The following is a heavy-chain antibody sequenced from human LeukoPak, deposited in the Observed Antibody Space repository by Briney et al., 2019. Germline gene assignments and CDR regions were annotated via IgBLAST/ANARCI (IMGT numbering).Heavy chain of an antibody. J-gene: IGHJ3*02. CDR2: ISAYNGNT. CDR1: GYTFTSYG. V-gene: IGHV1-18*01. CDR3: ARESLQMHMASDAFDI. D-gene: IGHD5-24*01. Sequence: ASVKVSCKASGYTFTSYGISWVRQAPGQGLEWMGCISAYNGNTNYAQKLQGRVTMTTDTSTSTAYMELRSLRSDDTAVYYCARESLQMHMASDAFDIWGQGTMVTVSS.